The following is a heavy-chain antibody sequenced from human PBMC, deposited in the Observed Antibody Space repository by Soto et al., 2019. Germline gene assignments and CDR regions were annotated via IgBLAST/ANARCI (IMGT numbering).Heavy chain of an antibody. J-gene: IGHJ6*02. V-gene: IGHV4-30-2*01. CDR1: GGSVSSGVFS. CDR2: ISHGGSP. Sequence: SETLSLTCAVSGGSVSSGVFSWNWIRQPPGQGLEWIGYISHGGSPHYTPSLRSRVSISVDRSTNVISLNLTSMTPADTAVYFCARGHYYYAMDVWGQGTTVTVSS. CDR3: ARGHYYYAMDV.